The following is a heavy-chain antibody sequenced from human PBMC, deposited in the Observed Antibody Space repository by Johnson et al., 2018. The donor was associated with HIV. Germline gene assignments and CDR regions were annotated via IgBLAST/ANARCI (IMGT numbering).Heavy chain of an antibody. D-gene: IGHD1-7*01. V-gene: IGHV3-74*01. J-gene: IGHJ3*02. CDR2: INTDGSST. Sequence: MQLVESGGGVVQPGGSLRLSCAASGFTFSSYWMHWVRQAPGKGLVWVSRINTDGSSTTYADSVKGRFTISRDNSKNTLYLQMNSLRAEDTAVYYCAREKLELGIDAFDIWGQGTMVTVSS. CDR1: GFTFSSYW. CDR3: AREKLELGIDAFDI.